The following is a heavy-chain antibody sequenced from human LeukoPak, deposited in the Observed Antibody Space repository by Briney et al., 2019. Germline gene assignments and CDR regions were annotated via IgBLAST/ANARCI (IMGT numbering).Heavy chain of an antibody. Sequence: SGTLSLTCAVSGGSVSSGSYYWSWIRQPPGKGLEWIGYIYYSGSTNYNPSLKSRVTISVDTSKNQFSLKLSSVTAADTAVYYCARDRGYCSSTSCYDWFDPWGQGTLVTVSS. CDR2: IYYSGST. CDR3: ARDRGYCSSTSCYDWFDP. J-gene: IGHJ5*02. CDR1: GGSVSSGSYY. V-gene: IGHV4-61*01. D-gene: IGHD2-2*01.